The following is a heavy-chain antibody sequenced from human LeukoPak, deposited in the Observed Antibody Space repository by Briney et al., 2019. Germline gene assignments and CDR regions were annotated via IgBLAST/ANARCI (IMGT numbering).Heavy chain of an antibody. Sequence: GGSLRLSCAASGFTVSSNYMSWVRQAPGKGLEWVSVIYSGGSTYYADSVKGRFTISRDNSKNTLYLQMNSLRAEDTAVYYCARIAKIRLVLGYCSSTSCYAGGYNWFDPWGQGTLVTVSS. J-gene: IGHJ5*02. D-gene: IGHD2-2*01. V-gene: IGHV3-53*01. CDR3: ARIAKIRLVLGYCSSTSCYAGGYNWFDP. CDR1: GFTVSSNY. CDR2: IYSGGST.